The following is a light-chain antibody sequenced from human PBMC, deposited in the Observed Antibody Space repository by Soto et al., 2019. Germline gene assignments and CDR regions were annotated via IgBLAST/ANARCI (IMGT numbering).Light chain of an antibody. J-gene: IGKJ5*01. Sequence: ETVWTLTDRKMSLSRGRVATRSCRTSQSVTTYLAWYQQKPGQAPRLLIYDASVRATGIPARFSASGSGTDFTLTISSLEPEDFAVYYCQQRSNWPPEITFGQGTRLEIK. CDR3: QQRSNWPPEIT. V-gene: IGKV3-11*01. CDR2: DAS. CDR1: QSVTTY.